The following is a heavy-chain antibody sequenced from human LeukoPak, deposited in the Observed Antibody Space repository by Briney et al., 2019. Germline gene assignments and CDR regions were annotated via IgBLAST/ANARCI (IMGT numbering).Heavy chain of an antibody. J-gene: IGHJ4*02. Sequence: PGGSLRLSCAASGFTFSSYALSWVRQAPGKGLEWVSAINYSGGTTYYADSVKGRFTISRDNSKYTLYLQMNSLRVEDTAVYFCAKVCTWTYWGQGTLVTVSS. CDR1: GFTFSSYA. CDR3: AKVCTWTY. V-gene: IGHV3-23*01. D-gene: IGHD3/OR15-3a*01. CDR2: INYSGGTT.